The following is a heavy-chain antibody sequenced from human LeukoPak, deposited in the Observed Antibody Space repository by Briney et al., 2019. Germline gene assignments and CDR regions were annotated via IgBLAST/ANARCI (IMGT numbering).Heavy chain of an antibody. D-gene: IGHD3-3*01. CDR1: GFTFSSHS. CDR3: ARERAIILFGAFDI. V-gene: IGHV3-21*01. CDR2: ISSSSNYI. Sequence: GGSLRLSCAASGFTFSSHSMNWVRQAPGKGLEWVSSISSSSNYIYYADSVKGRFTISRDSAKNSLYLQMNSLRAEDTAVYYCARERAIILFGAFDIWGQGTMVTVSS. J-gene: IGHJ3*02.